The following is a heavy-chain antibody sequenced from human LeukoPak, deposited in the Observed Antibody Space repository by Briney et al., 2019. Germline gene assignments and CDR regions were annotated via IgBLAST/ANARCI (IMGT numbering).Heavy chain of an antibody. CDR1: GGSLSRGDYS. CDR2: IYNSGST. CDR3: ARGHDAFDI. V-gene: IGHV4-30-4*01. J-gene: IGHJ3*02. Sequence: TPSETLSLTCTVSGGSLSRGDYSWSWGRQPPGKGLEWIGYIYNSGSTYCNPSLKSRLSMSLDTSMNQVSLKLRPVAAADTAVYYCARGHDAFDIWGKGTTVTVSS.